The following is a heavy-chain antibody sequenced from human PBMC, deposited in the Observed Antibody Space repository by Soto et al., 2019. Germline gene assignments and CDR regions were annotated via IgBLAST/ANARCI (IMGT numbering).Heavy chain of an antibody. Sequence: ASVNVSFKFSGYTLTELSIHWVRQAPGKGLECMGCFDPEDGETIYAQKFQGRVTMTEDTSTDTAYMELSSLRSEDTAVYYCATTDCSGGSCYSYYFDYWGQGTLVTVSS. CDR3: ATTDCSGGSCYSYYFDY. CDR1: GYTLTELS. D-gene: IGHD2-15*01. J-gene: IGHJ4*02. CDR2: FDPEDGET. V-gene: IGHV1-24*01.